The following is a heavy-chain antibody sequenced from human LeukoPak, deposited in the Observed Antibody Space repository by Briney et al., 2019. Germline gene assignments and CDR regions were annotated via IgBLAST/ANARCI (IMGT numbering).Heavy chain of an antibody. CDR2: MYHNRGT. Sequence: SETLSLTCAVSGYSISSGYYWGWIRQPPGKGLEWIGSMYHNRGTYYNPSLKSRVTISMDTSKNQFSLRLSSVTAADTAVYYCASYYASGVSAYDYFGMDAWGKGTTVTVSS. J-gene: IGHJ6*04. CDR3: ASYYASGVSAYDYFGMDA. D-gene: IGHD3-10*01. CDR1: GYSISSGYY. V-gene: IGHV4-38-2*01.